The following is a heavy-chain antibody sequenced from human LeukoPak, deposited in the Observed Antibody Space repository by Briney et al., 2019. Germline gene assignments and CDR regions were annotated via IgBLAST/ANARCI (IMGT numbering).Heavy chain of an antibody. CDR1: GFTVSSNY. V-gene: IGHV3-53*01. CDR3: ARGMGYYDSPIDY. D-gene: IGHD3-22*01. J-gene: IGHJ4*02. CDR2: IYSGGST. Sequence: GGSLRLSCAASGFTVSSNYMSWVRQAPGKGLEWVSVIYSGGSTYYADSVKGRFTIPRDNSKNTLYLQMNSLRAEDTAVYYCARGMGYYDSPIDYWGQGTLVTVSS.